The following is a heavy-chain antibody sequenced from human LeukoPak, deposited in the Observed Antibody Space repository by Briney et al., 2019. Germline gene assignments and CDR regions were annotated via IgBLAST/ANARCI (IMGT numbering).Heavy chain of an antibody. D-gene: IGHD1-1*01. V-gene: IGHV3-11*06. J-gene: IGHJ4*02. Sequence: GGSLRLSCAASGFTFSDYYMSWIRQAPGKGLEWVSYISSSSSYTNYADSVKGRFTISRDNSKNTLYLQMNSLRGEDTGVYYCARDPVPATARHFDYWGQGTLVTVSS. CDR3: ARDPVPATARHFDY. CDR1: GFTFSDYY. CDR2: ISSSSSYT.